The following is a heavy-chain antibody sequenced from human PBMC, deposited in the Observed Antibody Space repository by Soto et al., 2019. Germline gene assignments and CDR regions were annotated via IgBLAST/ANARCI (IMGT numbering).Heavy chain of an antibody. D-gene: IGHD6-13*01. V-gene: IGHV3-9*01. Sequence: EVQLVESGGGLVRPGRSLRLSCAASGFTFDDYAMHWVRQAPGKGVEWVSGISWNSGTKDYADSVKGRFTISRDNAKNSLYLQMNSLGVEDTALYYCVKDSTRSGAGWFDALGQGTLVTVSS. CDR1: GFTFDDYA. J-gene: IGHJ5*02. CDR2: ISWNSGTK. CDR3: VKDSTRSGAGWFDA.